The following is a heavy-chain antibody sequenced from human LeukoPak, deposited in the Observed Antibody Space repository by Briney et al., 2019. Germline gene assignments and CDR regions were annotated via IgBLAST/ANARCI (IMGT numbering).Heavy chain of an antibody. D-gene: IGHD3-22*01. J-gene: IGHJ4*02. Sequence: ASAKVSCKVSGYTLTELSMHWVRQAPGKGLEWMGGFDPEDGETIYAQKFQGRVTMTEDTSTDTAYMELSSLRSEDTAVYYCATDGTYDSSGYSNSGWGQGTLVTVSS. CDR2: FDPEDGET. V-gene: IGHV1-24*01. CDR1: GYTLTELS. CDR3: ATDGTYDSSGYSNSG.